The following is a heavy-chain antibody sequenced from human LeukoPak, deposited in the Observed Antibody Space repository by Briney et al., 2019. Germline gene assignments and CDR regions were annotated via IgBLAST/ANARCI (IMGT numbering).Heavy chain of an antibody. CDR3: ARGGGSFPFDY. D-gene: IGHD1-26*01. CDR1: GGSISSSSYY. J-gene: IGHJ4*02. Sequence: SETLSLTCTVSGGSISSSSYYWGWIRQPPGKGLEWIGSIYHSGSTYYNPSLKSRVIISLDTSKNQFSLKLSSVTAADTAVYYCARGGGSFPFDYWGQGTLVTVSS. CDR2: IYHSGST. V-gene: IGHV4-39*07.